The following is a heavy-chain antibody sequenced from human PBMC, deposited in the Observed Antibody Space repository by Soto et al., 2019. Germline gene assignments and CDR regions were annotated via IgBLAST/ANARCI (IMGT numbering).Heavy chain of an antibody. CDR3: ARDRGSGWPTDY. CDR1: GYTFTSYA. Sequence: QVPLVQSGAEVKKPGASVKVSCKASGYTFTSYAMHWVRQAPGQRLEWMGWINAGNGNTKYSQKFQGRVTITRDTSASTAYMELSSLRSEDTAVYYCARDRGSGWPTDYWGQGTLVTVSS. V-gene: IGHV1-3*01. J-gene: IGHJ4*02. D-gene: IGHD6-19*01. CDR2: INAGNGNT.